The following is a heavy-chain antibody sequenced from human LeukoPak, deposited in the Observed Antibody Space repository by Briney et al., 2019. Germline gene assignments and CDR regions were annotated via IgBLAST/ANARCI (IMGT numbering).Heavy chain of an antibody. CDR2: ISYDGSNN. Sequence: GGSLRLSCAASGFTFSSYAMHWVRQAPGKGLEWVAVISYDGSNNYYADSVKGRFTISRDNSKNTLYLQMNSLRAEDTAGYYCARDLGFDIWGQGTMVTVSS. V-gene: IGHV3-30-3*01. CDR3: ARDLGFDI. D-gene: IGHD3-16*01. J-gene: IGHJ3*02. CDR1: GFTFSSYA.